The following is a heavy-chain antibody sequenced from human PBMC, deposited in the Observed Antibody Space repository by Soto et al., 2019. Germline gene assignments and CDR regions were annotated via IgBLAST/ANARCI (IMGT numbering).Heavy chain of an antibody. CDR3: AICHYDSSGYFDY. CDR1: GYTFTSYY. D-gene: IGHD3-22*01. Sequence: QVQLVQSGAEVKKPGASVKVSCKASGYTFTSYYMHWVRQAPGQGLEWMGIINPRGGSTSYAQKFQGRVTMTSDTPTSTVYMELSSLRSEDTAVYYCAICHYDSSGYFDYWGQGTLVTVSS. J-gene: IGHJ4*02. CDR2: INPRGGST. V-gene: IGHV1-46*01.